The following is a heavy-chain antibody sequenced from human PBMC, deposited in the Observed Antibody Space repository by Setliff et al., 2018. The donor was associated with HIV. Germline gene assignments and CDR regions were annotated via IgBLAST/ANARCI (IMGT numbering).Heavy chain of an antibody. D-gene: IGHD2-2*01. J-gene: IGHJ4*02. V-gene: IGHV4-38-2*02. CDR1: GYSISSRYY. CDR3: ASSPAWRSDFGLHTFDY. Sequence: CTVSGYSISSRYYWGWIRQPPGKGLEWIGSVYHTGSTYYNPSLKSRVTMSADTSKNQFSLKLSSVTAADTAVYYCASSPAWRSDFGLHTFDYWGQGTLVTVS. CDR2: VYHTGST.